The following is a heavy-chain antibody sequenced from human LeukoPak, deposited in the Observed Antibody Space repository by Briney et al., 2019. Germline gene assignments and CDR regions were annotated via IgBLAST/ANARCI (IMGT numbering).Heavy chain of an antibody. D-gene: IGHD3-22*01. V-gene: IGHV4-59*01. CDR3: ATLNYYDSSPDPHDAFDI. Sequence: SETLSLTCTVSGGSISSYYWSWIRQPPGKGLEWIGYIYYSGSTNYNPSLKSRVTISVDTSKNQFSLKLSSVTAADTAVYYCATLNYYDSSPDPHDAFDIWGQGTMVTVSS. CDR2: IYYSGST. CDR1: GGSISSYY. J-gene: IGHJ3*02.